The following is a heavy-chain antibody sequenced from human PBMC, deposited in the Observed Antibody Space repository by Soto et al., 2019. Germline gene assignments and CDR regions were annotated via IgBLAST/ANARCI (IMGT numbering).Heavy chain of an antibody. J-gene: IGHJ4*02. CDR1: GFTFSSYW. CDR3: ASPGSSGYYYGY. Sequence: GGSLRLSCAASGFTFSSYWMHWVRQAPGKGLVWVSRINSDGSSTSYADSVKGRFTISRDNAKNTLYLQMNSLRAEDTAVYYCASPGSSGYYYGYWGQGTLVTVSS. V-gene: IGHV3-74*01. D-gene: IGHD3-22*01. CDR2: INSDGSST.